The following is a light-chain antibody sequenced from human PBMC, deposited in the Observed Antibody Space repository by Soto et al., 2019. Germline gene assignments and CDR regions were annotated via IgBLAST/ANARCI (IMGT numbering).Light chain of an antibody. Sequence: QSALTQPASVSGSPGQSITISCTGTSSDVGTYNSVSWYQQYPGKAPKLMIHDVSNRPSGVSNRFSGSKSGNTASLTISGLQAEDEAYYYCSLYTSSSSYVFGSGTKLTVL. CDR3: SLYTSSSSYV. CDR2: DVS. J-gene: IGLJ1*01. CDR1: SSDVGTYNS. V-gene: IGLV2-14*01.